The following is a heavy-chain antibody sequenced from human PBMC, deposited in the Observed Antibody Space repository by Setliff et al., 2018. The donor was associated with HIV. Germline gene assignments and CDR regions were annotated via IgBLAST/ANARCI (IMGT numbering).Heavy chain of an antibody. J-gene: IGHJ5*02. CDR2: IHYSGRT. CDR1: GDSIRSGGFY. CDR3: ARAPFRGGSFGWFDP. V-gene: IGHV4-31*03. Sequence: SLTCTVSGDSIRSGGFYCNWFRQYPEKGLEWIGWIHYSGRTNFNPSLRSRATISFDTSKNQFSLNLTSVTAADTAVYYCARAPFRGGSFGWFDPWGQGTLVTVSS. D-gene: IGHD2-15*01.